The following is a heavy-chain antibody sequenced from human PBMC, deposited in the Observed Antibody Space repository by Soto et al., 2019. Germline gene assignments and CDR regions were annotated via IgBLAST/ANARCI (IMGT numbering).Heavy chain of an antibody. Sequence: QVQLQESGPGLVKSSETLSLTCTVSHGSLSPHYWSWIRQPAGKGLEWVGRVFSSGITKYNPSLRSRVTMSVETSKNLLSLNLTSVTAADTAIYYCARARANSWYDFDSWGRGVPVTVSS. CDR3: ARARANSWYDFDS. J-gene: IGHJ4*02. V-gene: IGHV4-4*07. D-gene: IGHD6-13*01. CDR1: HGSLSPHY. CDR2: VFSSGIT.